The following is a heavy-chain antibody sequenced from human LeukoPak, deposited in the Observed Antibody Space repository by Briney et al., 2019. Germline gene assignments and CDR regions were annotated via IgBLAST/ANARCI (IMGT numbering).Heavy chain of an antibody. CDR3: ASYNLYCTNGVCSNWFDP. Sequence: KPGGSLRLSCAASGFTFSSYWMSWVRQAPGKGLEWVANIKQDGSEKYYVDSVKGRFIISRDNAKNSLYLQMNSLRAEDTAVYYCASYNLYCTNGVCSNWFDPWGQGTLVTVSS. D-gene: IGHD2-8*01. CDR2: IKQDGSEK. V-gene: IGHV3-7*01. J-gene: IGHJ5*02. CDR1: GFTFSSYW.